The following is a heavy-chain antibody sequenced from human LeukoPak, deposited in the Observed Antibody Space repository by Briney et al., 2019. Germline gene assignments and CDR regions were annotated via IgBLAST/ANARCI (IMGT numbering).Heavy chain of an antibody. D-gene: IGHD4-23*01. J-gene: IGHJ4*02. CDR2: IYYSGST. Sequence: SETLSLTCTVSGDSINEYYWNWIRQPAGKELEWIGNIYYSGSTNYSPSLKSRVIISVDTSKNQFSLKLSPVTAADTAVYYCARVGVDHSGNIIKYFFDYWGQGSLVTVSS. V-gene: IGHV4-59*01. CDR3: ARVGVDHSGNIIKYFFDY. CDR1: GDSINEYY.